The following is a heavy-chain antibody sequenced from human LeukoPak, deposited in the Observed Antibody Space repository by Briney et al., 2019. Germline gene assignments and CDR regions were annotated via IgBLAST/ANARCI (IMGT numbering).Heavy chain of an antibody. D-gene: IGHD2-21*01. Sequence: GASVKVSCKAFEYTFTGYHIRWVRQAPGQGLEWMGWINPNSGDTSYAQKFQGRVTMTSDTSISTAYMELSRLRSDDTAMYYCARDDSLDIWDQGAMVTVSS. CDR1: EYTFTGYH. CDR2: INPNSGDT. J-gene: IGHJ3*02. V-gene: IGHV1-2*02. CDR3: ARDDSLDI.